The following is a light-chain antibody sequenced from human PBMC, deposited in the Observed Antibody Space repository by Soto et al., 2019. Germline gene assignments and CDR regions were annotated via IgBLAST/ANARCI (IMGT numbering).Light chain of an antibody. V-gene: IGKV1-39*01. J-gene: IGKJ1*01. CDR3: QQNYSPLWT. CDR1: QSISIY. CDR2: TTS. Sequence: DIQMTQSPSSLSASVGDRVTMTCRASQSISIYLNWYQQKPGKAPKLLIFTTSSLQSGVPSRFSGSGSGTDFTLTINSLQPEDFATYYCQQNYSPLWTFGQGTKVDIK.